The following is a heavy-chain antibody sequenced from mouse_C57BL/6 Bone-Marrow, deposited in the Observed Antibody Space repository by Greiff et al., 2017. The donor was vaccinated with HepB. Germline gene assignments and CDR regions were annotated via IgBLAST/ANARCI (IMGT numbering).Heavy chain of an antibody. J-gene: IGHJ2*01. V-gene: IGHV1-82*01. D-gene: IGHD2-1*01. CDR1: GYAFSSSW. CDR3: AVYGNYDY. CDR2: IYPGDGDT. Sequence: QVQLQQSGPELVKPGASVKISCKASGYAFSSSWMNWVKQRPGKGLEWIGRIYPGDGDTNYNGKFKGKATLTADKSSSTAYMQLSSLTSEVSAVYFCAVYGNYDYWGQGTTLTVSS.